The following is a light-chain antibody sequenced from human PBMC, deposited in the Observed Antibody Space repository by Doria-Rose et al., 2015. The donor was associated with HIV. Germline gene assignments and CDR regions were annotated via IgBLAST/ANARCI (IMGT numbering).Light chain of an antibody. Sequence: TQSPGTLSLSPGERATLSCRAGQSFSSTYLAWYQQKPGQAPSLLIYDGSTRATGIPDSFSASGSGTDFTLTINRLEPEDFALYYCHQYGTSWTFGQGTKVEI. CDR1: QSFSSTY. J-gene: IGKJ1*01. CDR3: HQYGTSWT. V-gene: IGKV3-20*01. CDR2: DGS.